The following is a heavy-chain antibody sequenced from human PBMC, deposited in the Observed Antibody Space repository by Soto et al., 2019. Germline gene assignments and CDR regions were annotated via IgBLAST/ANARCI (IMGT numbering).Heavy chain of an antibody. CDR3: ASGRGYSGYEVYDY. CDR1: GGSISSSSYY. CDR2: IYYSGST. Sequence: SETLSLTCTVSGGSISSSSYYWGWIRQPPGKGLEWIGSIYYSGSTYHNPSLKSRVTISVDTSKNQFSLKLSSVTAADTAVYYCASGRGYSGYEVYDYWGQGTLVTSPQ. V-gene: IGHV4-39*01. D-gene: IGHD5-12*01. J-gene: IGHJ4*02.